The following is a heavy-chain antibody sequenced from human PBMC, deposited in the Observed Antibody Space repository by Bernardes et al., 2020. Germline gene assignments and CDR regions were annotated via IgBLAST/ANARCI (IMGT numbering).Heavy chain of an antibody. Sequence: GGSLRLSCAASGFTVSSNYMSWVRQAPGKGLEWVSVIYSGGSTYYADSVKGRFTISRDNSKNTLYLQMNSLRAEDTAVYYCAKSRDGYNHLFDYWGQGTLVTVSS. V-gene: IGHV3-53*01. CDR2: IYSGGST. CDR3: AKSRDGYNHLFDY. CDR1: GFTVSSNY. J-gene: IGHJ4*02. D-gene: IGHD5-12*01.